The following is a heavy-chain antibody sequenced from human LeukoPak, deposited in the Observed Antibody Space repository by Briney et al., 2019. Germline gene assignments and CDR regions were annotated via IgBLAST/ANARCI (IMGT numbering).Heavy chain of an antibody. V-gene: IGHV3-7*01. D-gene: IGHD1-26*01. Sequence: GGSLRLSCAASGFTFSSYSMNWVRQAPGKGLEWVANIKPDGSLIYYVDSVKGRFTISRDNAKNSLYLQMNSLRAEDTAVYYCAKWELYSGFYYIDYWGQGTLATVSS. CDR2: IKPDGSLI. CDR3: AKWELYSGFYYIDY. J-gene: IGHJ4*02. CDR1: GFTFSSYS.